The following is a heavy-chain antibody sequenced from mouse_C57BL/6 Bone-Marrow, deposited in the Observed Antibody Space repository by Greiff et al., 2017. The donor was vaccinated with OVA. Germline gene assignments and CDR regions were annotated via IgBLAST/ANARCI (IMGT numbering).Heavy chain of an antibody. Sequence: EVKLVESGGGLVKPGGSLKLSCAASGFTFSDYGMHWVRQAPEKGLEWVAYISSGSSTIYYADTVKGRFTISRDNAKNTLFLQMTSLRSEDTAMYYCARDSNPWFAYWGQGTLVTVSA. V-gene: IGHV5-17*01. D-gene: IGHD2-5*01. CDR1: GFTFSDYG. CDR3: ARDSNPWFAY. J-gene: IGHJ3*01. CDR2: ISSGSSTI.